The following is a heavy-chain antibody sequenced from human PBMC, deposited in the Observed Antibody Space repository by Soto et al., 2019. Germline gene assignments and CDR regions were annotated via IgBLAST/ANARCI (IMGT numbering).Heavy chain of an antibody. V-gene: IGHV3-64D*08. Sequence: PGGSLRLSCSASGFTFSSYAMHWVRQAPGKGLEYVSAISSSGGSTYYADSVKGRFTISRDNSKNTLYLQMSSLRAEDTAVYYCVSSNWNDSNQTYYYYGMDVWGQGTTVTVSS. D-gene: IGHD1-1*01. CDR3: VSSNWNDSNQTYYYYGMDV. J-gene: IGHJ6*02. CDR1: GFTFSSYA. CDR2: ISSSGGST.